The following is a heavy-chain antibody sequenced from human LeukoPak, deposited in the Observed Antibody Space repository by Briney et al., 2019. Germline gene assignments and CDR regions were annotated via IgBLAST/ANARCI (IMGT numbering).Heavy chain of an antibody. Sequence: KTSETLSLTCTVSGGSVSSSTSFWGWIRQPPGKGLEWIGSISYIGTTYYNPSLKSRVTISVDMSKNQFSLELSSVTAADTALFYCARHRPPKIAVAGKGQFDYWGQGTLVTVSS. V-gene: IGHV4-39*01. CDR2: ISYIGTT. J-gene: IGHJ4*02. CDR1: GGSVSSSTSF. CDR3: ARHRPPKIAVAGKGQFDY. D-gene: IGHD6-19*01.